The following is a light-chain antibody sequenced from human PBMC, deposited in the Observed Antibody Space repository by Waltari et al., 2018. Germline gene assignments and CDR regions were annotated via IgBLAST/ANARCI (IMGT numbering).Light chain of an antibody. CDR1: RSNIGNNY. CDR2: ENN. CDR3: GTWDSSLSGVV. V-gene: IGLV1-51*02. Sequence: QSVLTQPPSVSAAPGQKVTISCSGSRSNIGNNYVSWYQHLPGTAPKLLIYENNKRPSGIPDRFSGSKSGTSATLGITGLQTEDEADYYCGTWDSSLSGVVFGGGTKLTVL. J-gene: IGLJ2*01.